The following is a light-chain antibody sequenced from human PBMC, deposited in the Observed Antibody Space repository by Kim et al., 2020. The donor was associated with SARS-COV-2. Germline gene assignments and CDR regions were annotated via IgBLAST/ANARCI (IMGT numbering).Light chain of an antibody. CDR1: QAIRNY. CDR2: EAS. Sequence: SASVGDRVSITCQASQAIRNYLNWYQQKPGKAPKLLIYEASNLETGVPSRFSGSGSGTNFILTISSLQPEDLAIYYCQQYNNLPLTFGGGTKVEI. CDR3: QQYNNLPLT. V-gene: IGKV1-33*01. J-gene: IGKJ4*01.